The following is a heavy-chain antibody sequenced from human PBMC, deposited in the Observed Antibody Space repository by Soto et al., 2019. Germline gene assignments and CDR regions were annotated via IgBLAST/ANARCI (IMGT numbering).Heavy chain of an antibody. V-gene: IGHV1-18*01. CDR3: ARRPAYSTYFDGFDI. J-gene: IGHJ3*02. CDR1: GYTFTNYV. CDR2: IIGYNGNT. Sequence: ASVKVSCKASGYTFTNYVITWVRQAPGQGLEWMGWIIGYNGNTNYAQNFQGRVTMTADTSTSTAYMDLRSLRSDDTAVYYCARRPAYSTYFDGFDIWGQGTMVTVSS. D-gene: IGHD6-13*01.